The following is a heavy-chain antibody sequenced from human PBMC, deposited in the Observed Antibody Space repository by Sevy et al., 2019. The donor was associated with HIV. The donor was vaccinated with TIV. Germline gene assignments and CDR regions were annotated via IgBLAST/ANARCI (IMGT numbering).Heavy chain of an antibody. CDR1: GFTFSNAW. D-gene: IGHD1-26*01. Sequence: GGSLRLSCAASGFTFSNAWMSWVRQAPGKGLEWVGRIKSKTDGGTTDYAAPVKGRFTISRDDSTNTLYLQMNSLKTEDTAVYYCTTVFSGSYPDAFDIWGQGTMVTVSS. J-gene: IGHJ3*02. V-gene: IGHV3-15*01. CDR2: IKSKTDGGTT. CDR3: TTVFSGSYPDAFDI.